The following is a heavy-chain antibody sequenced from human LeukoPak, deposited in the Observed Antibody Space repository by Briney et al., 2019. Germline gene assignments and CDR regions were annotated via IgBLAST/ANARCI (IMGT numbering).Heavy chain of an antibody. CDR2: IYPADSTA. J-gene: IGHJ4*02. CDR1: GYSFTTYW. V-gene: IGHV5-51*01. Sequence: GESLKISCKASGYSFTTYWIGWVRQMPGKGLEWMGIIYPADSTAHYSPSFQGQVTISVDKSINTAYLQWSSLKASDTAMYYCARSVAARSLGFNYWGQGTLVTVSS. D-gene: IGHD6-6*01. CDR3: ARSVAARSLGFNY.